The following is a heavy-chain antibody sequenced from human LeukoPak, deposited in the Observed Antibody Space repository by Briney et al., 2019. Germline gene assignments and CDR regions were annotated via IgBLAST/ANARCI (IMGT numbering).Heavy chain of an antibody. D-gene: IGHD3-22*01. CDR2: ISSSSSTI. CDR3: ARVGLTYYYDSSGYNWFDP. J-gene: IGHJ5*02. V-gene: IGHV3-48*01. CDR1: GFTFSSYS. Sequence: PGGSLGLSCAASGFTFSSYSMNWVRQAPGKGLEWVSYISSSSSTIYYADSVKGRFTISRDNAKNSLYLQMNSLRAEDTAVYYCARVGLTYYYDSSGYNWFDPWGQGTLVTVSS.